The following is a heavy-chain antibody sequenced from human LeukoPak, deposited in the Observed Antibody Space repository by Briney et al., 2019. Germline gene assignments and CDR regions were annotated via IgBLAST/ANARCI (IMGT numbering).Heavy chain of an antibody. CDR1: GGSFSGYY. CDR2: INHSGST. CDR3: ARGPNSYYYDSSGYSY. D-gene: IGHD3-22*01. V-gene: IGHV4-34*01. Sequence: SETLSLTCAVYGGSFSGYYWSWIRQPPGKGLEWIGEINHSGSTNNNPSLKSRVTISVDTSKNQFSLKLSSVTAADTAVYYCARGPNSYYYDSSGYSYWGQGTLVTVSS. J-gene: IGHJ4*02.